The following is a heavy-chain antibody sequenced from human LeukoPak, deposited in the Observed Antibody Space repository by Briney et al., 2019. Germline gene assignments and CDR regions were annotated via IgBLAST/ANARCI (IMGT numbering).Heavy chain of an antibody. V-gene: IGHV3-48*01. CDR1: GFTFGTYS. CDR3: AKDREQLVPHFDY. CDR2: ISSSSTTI. Sequence: GGSLRLSCAASGFTFGTYSMNWVRQAPGKGLEWVSYISSSSTTIYYAESVKGRFTISRDNAKNTLYLQMNSLRAEDTAVYYCAKDREQLVPHFDYWGQGTLVTVSS. J-gene: IGHJ4*02. D-gene: IGHD6-6*01.